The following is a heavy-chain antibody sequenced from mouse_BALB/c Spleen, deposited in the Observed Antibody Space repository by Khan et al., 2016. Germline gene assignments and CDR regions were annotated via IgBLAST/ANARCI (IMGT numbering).Heavy chain of an antibody. D-gene: IGHD1-3*01. Sequence: QVQLKESGPGLVAPSQSLSITCTVSGFSLTSYGVHWVRQPPGKGLEWLGVIWAGGSTNYNSAFMSRLSSSKDNAKSQVFLTMNCLQTDDTAMYYCARLEDIWGQGTTLTVSS. CDR3: ARLEDI. CDR2: IWAGGST. CDR1: GFSLTSYG. J-gene: IGHJ2*01. V-gene: IGHV2-9*02.